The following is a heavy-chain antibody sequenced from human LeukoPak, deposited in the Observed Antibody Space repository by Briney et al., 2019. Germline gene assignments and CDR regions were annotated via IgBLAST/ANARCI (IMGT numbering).Heavy chain of an antibody. CDR2: IYYSGST. CDR3: ARVSSASQMDY. Sequence: SETLSLTCTVSGGSISSYYWSWIRQPPGKGLEWIGYIYYSGSTNYNPSLKSRVTISVDTSKNQFSLMLTSVTAADTAVYYCARVSSASQMDYWGQGTLVTVSS. J-gene: IGHJ4*02. V-gene: IGHV4-59*12. CDR1: GGSISSYY. D-gene: IGHD6-13*01.